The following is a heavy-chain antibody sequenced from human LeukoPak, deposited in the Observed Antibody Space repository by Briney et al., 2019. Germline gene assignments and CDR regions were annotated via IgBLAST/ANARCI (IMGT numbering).Heavy chain of an antibody. Sequence: ASVKVSCKASGYTFTSYGISWVRQATGQGLEWMGWMNPNSGNTAYAQRFQGRVTITRNTSISTAYMELSSLRSEDTAIYYCTREDYYDSGSSDYWGQGTLVTVSS. J-gene: IGHJ4*02. CDR1: GYTFTSYG. D-gene: IGHD3-22*01. V-gene: IGHV1-8*03. CDR2: MNPNSGNT. CDR3: TREDYYDSGSSDY.